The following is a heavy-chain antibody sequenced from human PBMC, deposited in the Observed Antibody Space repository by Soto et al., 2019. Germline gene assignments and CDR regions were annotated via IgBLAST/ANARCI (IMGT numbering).Heavy chain of an antibody. CDR3: ATSGALARDFNS. CDR1: GGTFSSDS. Sequence: QVQLVQSGAEVKKPGSSVKVSCKASGGTFSSDSFSWVRQAPGQGLEWMGGIIPMFDTPIYAQKCQDRVTPXAXXSTSTAYMPLSRLRSGDTAVSYSATSGALARDFNSWGQGSLVTVSS. CDR2: IIPMFDTP. V-gene: IGHV1-69*12. J-gene: IGHJ4*02. D-gene: IGHD4-17*01.